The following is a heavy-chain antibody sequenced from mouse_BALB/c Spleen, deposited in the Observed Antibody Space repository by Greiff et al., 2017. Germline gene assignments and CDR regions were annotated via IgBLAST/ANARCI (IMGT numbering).Heavy chain of an antibody. CDR1: GFAFSSYD. CDR3: AKTLDSSGYVAY. D-gene: IGHD3-2*01. J-gene: IGHJ3*01. CDR2: ISSGGGST. V-gene: IGHV5-12-1*01. Sequence: EVKLMESGGGLVKPGGSLKLSCAASGFAFSSYDMSWVRQTPEKRLEWVAYISSGGGSTYYPDTVKGRFTISRDNAKNTLYLQMSSLKSEDTAMYYCAKTLDSSGYVAYWGQGTLVTVSA.